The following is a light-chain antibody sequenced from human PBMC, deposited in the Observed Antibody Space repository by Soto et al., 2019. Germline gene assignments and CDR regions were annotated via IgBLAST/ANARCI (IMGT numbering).Light chain of an antibody. CDR1: RSFASSY. J-gene: IGKJ2*01. CDR3: QQYGASPPYT. Sequence: EIVLTQSPGTLSLSPGERATLSCRASRSFASSYLAWYQHKPGQAPRLLIYAASIRATGVPDRFSGSGSGTDLTLTISRLEPEDSAVYYCQQYGASPPYTFGQGTKVEIK. CDR2: AAS. V-gene: IGKV3-20*01.